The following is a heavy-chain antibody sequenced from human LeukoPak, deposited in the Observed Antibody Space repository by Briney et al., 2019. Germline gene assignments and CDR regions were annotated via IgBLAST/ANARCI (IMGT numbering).Heavy chain of an antibody. CDR3: ARDNRGYDY. Sequence: SETLSLACTVTGGSISRYYWRWVRQPARKGLERIGRINTSGSTNYKPSLRSRVPMSVDTSKNQFSLKLSSVTAADTAVYYCARDNRGYDYWGQGTLVTVSS. CDR2: INTSGST. CDR1: GGSISRYY. D-gene: IGHD3-16*01. V-gene: IGHV4-4*07. J-gene: IGHJ4*02.